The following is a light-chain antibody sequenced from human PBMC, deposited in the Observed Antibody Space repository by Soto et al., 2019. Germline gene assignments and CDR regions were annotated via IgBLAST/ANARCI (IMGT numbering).Light chain of an antibody. Sequence: EIIMTQSPATLSVSPGEGATLSCRTSHSISTNLAWYQHKRGQSPRLLVYGASTRATGVPARFSGSGSGAEFTLSISSLQSEDFAVYYCQQYYSYPRTFGQGTKVEIK. V-gene: IGKV3-15*01. CDR1: HSISTN. J-gene: IGKJ1*01. CDR3: QQYYSYPRT. CDR2: GAS.